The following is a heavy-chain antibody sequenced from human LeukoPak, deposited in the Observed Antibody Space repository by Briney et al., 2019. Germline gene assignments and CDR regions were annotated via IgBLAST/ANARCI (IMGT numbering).Heavy chain of an antibody. CDR3: ARSSRELGGYAPWELMPPFDY. D-gene: IGHD1-7*01. CDR2: ISSSSRTI. V-gene: IGHV3-48*01. Sequence: GGSLRLSCAASGFTLSSYRMNWVRQAPGKGLEWVSYISSSSRTIYYADSVKGRFTISRDNAKNSLYLQMNSLRAEDTAVYYCARSSRELGGYAPWELMPPFDYWGQGTLVTGSS. J-gene: IGHJ4*02. CDR1: GFTLSSYR.